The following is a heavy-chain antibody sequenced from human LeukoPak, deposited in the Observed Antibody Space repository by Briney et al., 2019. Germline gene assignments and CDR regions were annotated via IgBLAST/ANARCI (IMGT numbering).Heavy chain of an antibody. CDR1: GFTFSSYW. CDR3: AREGDFWSGYQYFDY. V-gene: IGHV3-7*01. Sequence: GGSLRLSCAASGFTFSSYWMSWVRQAPGKGLEWVANIKQDGSEKYYVDSVKGRFTISRDNAKNSLYLQMNSLRAEDTAVYYCAREGDFWSGYQYFDYWGQGTLVTVSS. CDR2: IKQDGSEK. J-gene: IGHJ4*02. D-gene: IGHD3-3*01.